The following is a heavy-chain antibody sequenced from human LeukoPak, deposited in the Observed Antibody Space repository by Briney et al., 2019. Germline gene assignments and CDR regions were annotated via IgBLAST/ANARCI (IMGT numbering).Heavy chain of an antibody. Sequence: ASVKVSFKASGCTFSSYTISWVRQAPGQGLEWMGRINPILGIANYAQKFQGRVRITADKSTSTAYMELSSLRSEDTAVYYCATSAGVVVVAAYFDYWGQGTLVTVSS. CDR3: ATSAGVVVVAAYFDY. J-gene: IGHJ4*02. V-gene: IGHV1-69*02. CDR1: GCTFSSYT. CDR2: INPILGIA. D-gene: IGHD2-15*01.